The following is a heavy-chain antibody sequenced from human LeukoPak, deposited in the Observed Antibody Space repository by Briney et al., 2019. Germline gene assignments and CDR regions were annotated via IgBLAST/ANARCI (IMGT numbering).Heavy chain of an antibody. Sequence: GGSLRLSCAASGFTFSSYGMNWVRQAPGKGLEWVSYISSSSSTIYYADFVKGRFTISRDNAKNSLYLQMNSLRAEDTAVYYCARNPYGSGSHNFDFWGQGTLVTVSS. CDR3: ARNPYGSGSHNFDF. CDR1: GFTFSSYG. CDR2: ISSSSSTI. V-gene: IGHV3-48*01. D-gene: IGHD3-10*01. J-gene: IGHJ4*02.